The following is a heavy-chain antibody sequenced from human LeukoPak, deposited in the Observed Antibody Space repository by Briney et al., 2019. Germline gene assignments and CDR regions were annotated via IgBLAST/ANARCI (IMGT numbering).Heavy chain of an antibody. CDR1: GFTFSNYG. CDR3: ARDDSRNDNAFGL. CDR2: IWSDGSKS. Sequence: GRSLRLSCAASGFTFSNYGMHWVRQAPGKGLEWVTIIWSDGSKSHYLDSVKGRFTVSRDNSKNTLYLQMDSLRAEDTAVYYCARDDSRNDNAFGLWGQGTVVTV. D-gene: IGHD6-13*01. J-gene: IGHJ3*01. V-gene: IGHV3-33*08.